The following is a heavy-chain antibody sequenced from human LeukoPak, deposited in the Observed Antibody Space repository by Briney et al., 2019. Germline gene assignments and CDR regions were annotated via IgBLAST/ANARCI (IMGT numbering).Heavy chain of an antibody. J-gene: IGHJ3*02. V-gene: IGHV4-39*01. CDR1: GGSISSSSYY. Sequence: SSETLSLTCTVSGGSISSSSYYWAWIRQPPGKGLEWIGSIYYSGSTHYNPSLKSRVTISVDTSKNQFSLKLSSVTAADTAVYYCAATYYYDSSGYHAFDIWGQGTMVTVSS. D-gene: IGHD3-22*01. CDR2: IYYSGST. CDR3: AATYYYDSSGYHAFDI.